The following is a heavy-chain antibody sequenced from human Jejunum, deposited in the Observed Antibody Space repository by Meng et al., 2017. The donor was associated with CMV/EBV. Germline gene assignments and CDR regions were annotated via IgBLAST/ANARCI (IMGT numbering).Heavy chain of an antibody. Sequence: GFTFGDYAMHWVRKAPGKGLDWVAVISFDGTNKYYADSVKGRFTISRDNSKNTLYLQMNSLRVEDTALYYCARRGVSGTTRGWYDPWGQGTLVTVSS. CDR3: ARRGVSGTTRGWYDP. D-gene: IGHD1-7*01. CDR1: GFTFGDYA. V-gene: IGHV3-30-3*01. CDR2: ISFDGTNK. J-gene: IGHJ5*02.